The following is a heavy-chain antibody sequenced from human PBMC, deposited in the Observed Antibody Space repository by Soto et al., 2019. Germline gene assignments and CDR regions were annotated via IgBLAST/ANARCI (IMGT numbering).Heavy chain of an antibody. V-gene: IGHV4-39*01. CDR2: MFHGVST. CDR3: ARLPSRHLVDY. Sequence: LSETLSLTCTVSGSSINSSGYYWGWIRQPPGKGLEWIGSMFHGVSTYYNPSLKSRVTVSVDTSKNQFSLNLRSVTAADTAVYYCARLPSRHLVDYWGQGTLVTVSS. CDR1: GSSINSSGYY. D-gene: IGHD3-3*02. J-gene: IGHJ4*02.